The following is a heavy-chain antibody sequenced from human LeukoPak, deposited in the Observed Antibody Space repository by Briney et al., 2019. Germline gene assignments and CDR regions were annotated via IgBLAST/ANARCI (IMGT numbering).Heavy chain of an antibody. CDR1: GFTFSSYG. Sequence: GGSLRLSCAASGFTFSSYGMHWVRQAPGKGLEWVAVISYDGRNKYYADSVKGRFTISRDNSKNTLYLQMNSLRAEDTAVYYCAKDMYGDYEGAFDIWGQGTMVTVSS. CDR3: AKDMYGDYEGAFDI. V-gene: IGHV3-30*18. CDR2: ISYDGRNK. J-gene: IGHJ3*02. D-gene: IGHD4-17*01.